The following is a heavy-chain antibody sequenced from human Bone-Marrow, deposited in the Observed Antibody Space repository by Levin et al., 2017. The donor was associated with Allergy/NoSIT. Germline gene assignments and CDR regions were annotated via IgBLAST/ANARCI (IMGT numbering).Heavy chain of an antibody. Sequence: SQTLSLTCTVSGGSISSSSYYWGWIRQPPGKGLEWIGSIYYSGSTYYNPSLKSRVTISVDTSKNQFSLKLSSVTAADTAVYYCARLSITMIVVVITKKDYYGMDVWGQGTTVTVSS. CDR2: IYYSGST. CDR1: GGSISSSSYY. CDR3: ARLSITMIVVVITKKDYYGMDV. D-gene: IGHD3-22*01. J-gene: IGHJ6*02. V-gene: IGHV4-39*01.